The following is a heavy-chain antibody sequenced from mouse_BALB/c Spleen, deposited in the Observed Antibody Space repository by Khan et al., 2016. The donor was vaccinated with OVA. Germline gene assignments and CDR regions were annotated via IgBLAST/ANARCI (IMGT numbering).Heavy chain of an antibody. V-gene: IGHV14-1*02. Sequence: VQLQQSGAELVRPGALVKLSCKASGFNIKDYYMHWVKQRPEQGLVWIGRIDPENGNTIYDPKFQGKASITSDTSSNTAYLQLSSLTSEDTAVYYCARDGYSPWFDDWGQGTLVTVSA. CDR1: GFNIKDYY. D-gene: IGHD2-3*01. J-gene: IGHJ3*01. CDR3: ARDGYSPWFDD. CDR2: IDPENGNT.